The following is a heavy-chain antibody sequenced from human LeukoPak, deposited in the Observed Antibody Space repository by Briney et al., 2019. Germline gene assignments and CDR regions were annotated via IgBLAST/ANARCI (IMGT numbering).Heavy chain of an antibody. J-gene: IGHJ4*02. V-gene: IGHV3-66*01. CDR1: GFTDSFNY. CDR2: VYSGGTT. Sequence: PGGSLRLSCGTSGFTDSFNYMSWVRQAPGKGLEWVSGVYSGGTTYYADSVKGRFTISSDNSKNTLHLQMNYLRVEDTAVYFCQTVDTVVESGLDYWGQGTLVTVSS. CDR3: QTVDTVVESGLDY. D-gene: IGHD5-18*01.